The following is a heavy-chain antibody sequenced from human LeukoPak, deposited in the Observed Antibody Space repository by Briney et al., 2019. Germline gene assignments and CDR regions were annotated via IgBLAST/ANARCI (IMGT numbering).Heavy chain of an antibody. CDR1: GFTFSSYA. D-gene: IGHD2-2*01. V-gene: IGHV3-23*01. CDR3: AKAYCSSTSCYVDY. CDR2: ISGSGGST. Sequence: PGGSLRLSCAASGFTFSSYAMSRVRQAPGKGLEWVSAISGSGGSTYYADSVKGRFTISRDNSKNTLYLQMNSLRAEDTAVYYCAKAYCSSTSCYVDYWGQGTLVTVSS. J-gene: IGHJ4*02.